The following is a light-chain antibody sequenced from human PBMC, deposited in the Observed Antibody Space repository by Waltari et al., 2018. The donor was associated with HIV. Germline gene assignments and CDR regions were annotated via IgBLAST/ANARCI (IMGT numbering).Light chain of an antibody. J-gene: IGLJ2*01. Sequence: SLLTQPPSVSGAPGQRVNISCSGGPSNIGGNSVNWYRQLPGTAPILLIYNHYPRPSRLPVRFSGSKPATAAPLLISGLQSDDEADYYCATWDDTMSVVFGGGTRLTVL. CDR1: PSNIGGNS. V-gene: IGLV1-44*01. CDR3: ATWDDTMSVV. CDR2: NHY.